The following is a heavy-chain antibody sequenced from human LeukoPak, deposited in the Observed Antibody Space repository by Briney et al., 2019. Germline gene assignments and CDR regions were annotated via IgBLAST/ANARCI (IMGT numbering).Heavy chain of an antibody. CDR3: ARSVRTIDRGVINNWFDP. CDR1: GGSISSYY. V-gene: IGHV4-59*01. J-gene: IGHJ5*02. D-gene: IGHD3-10*01. CDR2: IYYSGST. Sequence: SETLSLTCTVSGGSISSYYWSWIRQPPGKGLEWIGYIYYSGSTNYNPSLKSRVTISVDTSKNQFSLKLSSVTAADTAVYYCARSVRTIDRGVINNWFDPWGQGTLVTVSS.